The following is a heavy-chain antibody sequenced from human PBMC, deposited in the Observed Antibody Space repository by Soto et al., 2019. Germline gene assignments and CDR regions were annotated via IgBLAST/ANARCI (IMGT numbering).Heavy chain of an antibody. Sequence: QVQLVQSGAEVKKPGSSVNVSCKASGGTFSSYTISWVRQAPGQGLEWMGRIIPILGIANYAQKFQGRVNVTADKSSGVAYMVISSLRSEDTAVYYCARAGGSDRDYGNYEADAFDIWGQGTMVTVSS. V-gene: IGHV1-69*02. D-gene: IGHD4-17*01. J-gene: IGHJ3*02. CDR3: ARAGGSDRDYGNYEADAFDI. CDR2: IIPILGIA. CDR1: GGTFSSYT.